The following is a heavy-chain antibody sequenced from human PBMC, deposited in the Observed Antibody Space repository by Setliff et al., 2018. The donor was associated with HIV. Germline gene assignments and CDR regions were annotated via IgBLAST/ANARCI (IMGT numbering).Heavy chain of an antibody. J-gene: IGHJ3*01. CDR1: GYTFSSYG. D-gene: IGHD6-19*01. CDR3: ARVPYRSAWFSGGHDAFDV. V-gene: IGHV1-18*01. CDR2: ISGYNDNT. Sequence: ASVKVSCKASGYTFSSYGISWVRQAPGQGLEWMGWISGYNDNTKYVQKLQGGVTMTTDTSTRTVYMELRSLRHDDTAEYFCARVPYRSAWFSGGHDAFDVWGQGTMVTVSS.